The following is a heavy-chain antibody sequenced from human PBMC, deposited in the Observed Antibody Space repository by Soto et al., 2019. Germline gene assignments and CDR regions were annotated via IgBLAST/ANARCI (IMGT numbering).Heavy chain of an antibody. CDR1: GGSISSYY. Sequence: SETLSLTCTVSGGSISSYYWSWIRQPPGKGLEWIGYSFYSGSTKYNPSLKSRATISVDTSKTHFSLNLSSVTAADTAVYYCARDKGRYDSGMDVWGQGTTVTVSS. CDR3: ARDKGRYDSGMDV. V-gene: IGHV4-59*01. CDR2: SFYSGST. J-gene: IGHJ6*02. D-gene: IGHD3-9*01.